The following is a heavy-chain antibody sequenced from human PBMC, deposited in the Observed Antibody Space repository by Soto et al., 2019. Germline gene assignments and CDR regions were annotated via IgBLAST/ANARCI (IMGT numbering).Heavy chain of an antibody. J-gene: IGHJ4*02. D-gene: IGHD3-16*02. Sequence: EVQLLESGGGLVEPGESLRLSCGVSGFTFSSYALHWVRQTPGKGLEWLSVIRGSGDSTDYVDSVKGRFTISRDNSKSTLYLQMNSLRADDTAVYYCAKGQAEYIWGSYRRYFDSWGQGTLVTVSS. CDR2: IRGSGDST. CDR1: GFTFSSYA. CDR3: AKGQAEYIWGSYRRYFDS. V-gene: IGHV3-23*01.